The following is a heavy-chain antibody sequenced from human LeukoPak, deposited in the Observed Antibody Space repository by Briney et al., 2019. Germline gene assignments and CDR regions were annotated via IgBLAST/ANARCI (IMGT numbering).Heavy chain of an antibody. Sequence: PGGSLRLSCAASGFTFSNFNMNWVRQAPGKGLEWVSLISGDATTIYYADSLRGRFTISRDNAQSSLHLQMTSLRAKDTAVYYCARDYYDSSGYQNFDSWGQGTLVTVSS. J-gene: IGHJ4*02. CDR2: ISGDATTI. D-gene: IGHD3-22*01. CDR3: ARDYYDSSGYQNFDS. V-gene: IGHV3-48*04. CDR1: GFTFSNFN.